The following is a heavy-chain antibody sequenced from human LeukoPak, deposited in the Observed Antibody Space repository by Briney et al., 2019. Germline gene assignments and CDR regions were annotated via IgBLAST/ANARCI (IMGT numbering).Heavy chain of an antibody. V-gene: IGHV5-51*01. CDR2: IYPGDSDT. CDR3: AGHDKEQQLDY. D-gene: IGHD6-13*01. J-gene: IGHJ4*02. CDR1: GYSFTSYW. Sequence: GESLKISCKGSGYSFTSYWIGWVRQMPGKGLEWMGIIYPGDSDTRYSPSFQGQVTISADKSISTAYLQWSSLKAPDTAMSYCAGHDKEQQLDYWGQGTLVTVSS.